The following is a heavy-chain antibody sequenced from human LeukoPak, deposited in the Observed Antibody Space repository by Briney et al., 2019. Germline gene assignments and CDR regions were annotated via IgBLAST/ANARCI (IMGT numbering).Heavy chain of an antibody. CDR3: ATHRNILTGYYPGGYYFDY. Sequence: GGSLRLSCAASGFTFSSYAMSWVRQAPGKGLEWVSTISGSGGSTYYADSVKGRFTISRDNSKNTLYLQMNSLRAEDTAVYYCATHRNILTGYYPGGYYFDYWGQGTRVTVSS. V-gene: IGHV3-23*01. D-gene: IGHD3-9*01. J-gene: IGHJ4*02. CDR2: ISGSGGST. CDR1: GFTFSSYA.